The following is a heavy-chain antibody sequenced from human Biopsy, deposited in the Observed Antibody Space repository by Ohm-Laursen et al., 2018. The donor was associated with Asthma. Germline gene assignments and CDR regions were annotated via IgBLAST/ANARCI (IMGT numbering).Heavy chain of an antibody. CDR1: GFAVSRDH. V-gene: IGHV3-53*01. Sequence: SLRLSCAALGFAVSRDHMFWVRQAPGKGLEWVSVIYSGGTSHTADSVRGRFTISRDYSKNTLYLQMHSARAEDTAVYYCARGDSSNWSHYYFDYWGQGTLVTVSS. D-gene: IGHD3-22*01. J-gene: IGHJ4*02. CDR3: ARGDSSNWSHYYFDY. CDR2: IYSGGTS.